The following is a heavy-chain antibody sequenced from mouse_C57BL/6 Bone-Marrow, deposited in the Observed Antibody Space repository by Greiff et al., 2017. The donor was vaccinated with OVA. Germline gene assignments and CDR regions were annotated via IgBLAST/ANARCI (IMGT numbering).Heavy chain of an antibody. CDR3: ARGDEGYGFAY. J-gene: IGHJ3*01. V-gene: IGHV2-2*01. CDR1: GFSLTSYG. CDR2: IWSGGST. Sequence: QVQLQQSGPGLVQPSQSLSITCTVSGFSLTSYGVHWVRQSPGKGLEWLGVIWSGGSTDYNAAFISRLSISKDNSKSQVFFKMNSLQADDTAIYYCARGDEGYGFAYWGQGTLVTVSA. D-gene: IGHD2-3*01.